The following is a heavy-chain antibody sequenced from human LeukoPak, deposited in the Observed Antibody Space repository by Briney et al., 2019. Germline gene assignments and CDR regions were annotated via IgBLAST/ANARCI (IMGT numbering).Heavy chain of an antibody. Sequence: GGSLRLSCAASGFTFSSYAMSWVRQAPGKGLEWVSAISGSGGSTYYADSVKGRFTISGDNSKNTLYLQMNSLRAEDTAVYYCAGLATMPWYFDYWGQGTLITVSS. D-gene: IGHD5-12*01. CDR2: ISGSGGST. J-gene: IGHJ4*02. V-gene: IGHV3-23*01. CDR1: GFTFSSYA. CDR3: AGLATMPWYFDY.